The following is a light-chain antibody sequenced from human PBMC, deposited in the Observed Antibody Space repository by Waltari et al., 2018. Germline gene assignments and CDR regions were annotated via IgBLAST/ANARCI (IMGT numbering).Light chain of an antibody. CDR3: SSYTSNSVL. Sequence: QSALTQPASVSGSPGQSITISCTVSISDVGGYRFVSWYQQHPDKAPKLMIYDFTNRPSVVSSRFSGSESGNTASLTISGLQAEDEADYYCSSYTSNSVLFGGGTKLTVL. J-gene: IGLJ2*01. CDR1: ISDVGGYRF. V-gene: IGLV2-14*03. CDR2: DFT.